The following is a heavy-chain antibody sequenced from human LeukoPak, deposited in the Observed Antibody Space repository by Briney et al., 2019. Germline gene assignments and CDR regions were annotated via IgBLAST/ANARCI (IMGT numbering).Heavy chain of an antibody. D-gene: IGHD7-27*01. CDR1: GFIFSSYA. V-gene: IGHV3-23*01. CDR2: ISGSGDST. Sequence: GGSLRLSCAASGFIFSSYAMSWVRQAPGKGLEWVSTISGSGDSTYYADSVKGRFTISRDNSKNTLYLQMNSLRAEDTAVYYCAKSDLGRQFDYWGQGTLVTVSS. CDR3: AKSDLGRQFDY. J-gene: IGHJ4*02.